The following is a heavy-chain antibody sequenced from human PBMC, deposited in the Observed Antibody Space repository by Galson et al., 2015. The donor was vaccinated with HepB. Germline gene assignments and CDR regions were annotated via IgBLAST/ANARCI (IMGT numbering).Heavy chain of an antibody. CDR2: ISGSDSST. J-gene: IGHJ6*03. CDR3: AKGGSGSNYHTYYYYYYMDV. V-gene: IGHV3-23*01. Sequence: SLRLSCAASGFIFSTYGMSWVRQAPGKGLEWVAHISGSDSSTGYGDSVKGRFTISRDNSKNTVYLQMNSLRAEDTAVYYCAKGGSGSNYHTYYYYYYMDVWGKGTTVTVSS. D-gene: IGHD3-10*01. CDR1: GFIFSTYG.